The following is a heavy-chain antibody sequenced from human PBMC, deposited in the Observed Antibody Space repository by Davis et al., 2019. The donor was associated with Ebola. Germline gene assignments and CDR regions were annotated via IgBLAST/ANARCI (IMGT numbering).Heavy chain of an antibody. CDR2: ITVTSNYT. CDR1: GFTFSSYS. CDR3: ARRNWFDP. V-gene: IGHV3-21*01. J-gene: IGHJ5*02. Sequence: PGGSLRLSCAASGFTFSSYSMNWVRQAPGKGLELVSSITVTSNYTYYTDSVKGRFTISRDNAKNSLYLQMNSLRAEDTAVYYCARRNWFDPWGQGTLVTVSS.